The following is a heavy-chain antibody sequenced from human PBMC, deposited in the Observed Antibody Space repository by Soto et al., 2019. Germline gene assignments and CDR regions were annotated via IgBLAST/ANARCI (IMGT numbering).Heavy chain of an antibody. CDR2: IYTRGST. J-gene: IGHJ4*02. CDR3: ARGGAYYFDS. CDR1: GASITNFY. D-gene: IGHD3-16*01. Sequence: SETLSLTCPVSGASITNFYWSWIRQSASKGLEWIGRIYTRGSTEYNPSLKSRVTMSIDTSKNQVSLTLTSVTAADTAVYYCARGGAYYFDSWGQGILVTVSS. V-gene: IGHV4-4*07.